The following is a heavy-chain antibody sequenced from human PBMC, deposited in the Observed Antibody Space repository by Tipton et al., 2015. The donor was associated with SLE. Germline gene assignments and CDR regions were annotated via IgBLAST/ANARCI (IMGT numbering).Heavy chain of an antibody. J-gene: IGHJ4*02. CDR1: GFTFDNYE. V-gene: IGHV3-48*03. CDR3: VRLRWLQF. CDR2: ISDSGTIM. Sequence: SLRLSCAASGFTFDNYEMNWVRQAPGKGLEWVSYISDSGTIMSYADSVKGRFTVPRDNAKKSLYLQLDSLRAEDTAVYYCVRLRWLQFWGQGTLVTVSS. D-gene: IGHD5-24*01.